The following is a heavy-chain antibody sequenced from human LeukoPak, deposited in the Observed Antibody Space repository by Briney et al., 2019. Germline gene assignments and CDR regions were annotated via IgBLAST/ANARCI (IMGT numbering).Heavy chain of an antibody. Sequence: GGSLRLSCAASGFTFSSYDMHWVRQATGKGLEWVSAIGTAGDTYYPGSVKGRFTISRENAKNSLYLQMNRLRAEDTAVYYCAKDAYLGSNWLDPWGQGTLVTVSS. V-gene: IGHV3-13*01. CDR1: GFTFSSYD. CDR2: IGTAGDT. J-gene: IGHJ5*02. D-gene: IGHD7-27*01. CDR3: AKDAYLGSNWLDP.